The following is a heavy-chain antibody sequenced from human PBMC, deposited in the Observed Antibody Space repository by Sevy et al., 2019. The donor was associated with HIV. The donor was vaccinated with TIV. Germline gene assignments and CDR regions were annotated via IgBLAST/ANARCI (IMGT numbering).Heavy chain of an antibody. CDR2: ISGSGGST. Sequence: GGSLRLSCAASGFTFSSYAMSWVRQAPGKGLEWVSAISGSGGSTYYADSVKGRFTISRDNSKNTLYLQMNSLRAEDKAVYYCAKEGGDIVLMVYAIENWFDPWGQGTLVTVSS. V-gene: IGHV3-23*01. CDR3: AKEGGDIVLMVYAIENWFDP. J-gene: IGHJ5*02. D-gene: IGHD2-8*01. CDR1: GFTFSSYA.